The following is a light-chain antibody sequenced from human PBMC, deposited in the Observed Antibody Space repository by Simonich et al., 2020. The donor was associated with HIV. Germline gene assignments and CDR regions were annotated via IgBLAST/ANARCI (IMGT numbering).Light chain of an antibody. V-gene: IGLV1-44*01. Sequence: QSVLTQPPSASGTPGQRVTISCSGSSSNIGSNYVYWYQQLPGTAPKLLIYSNNPRPSGVPDRFSGSKSGTSASLAISGLQSEDEADYYCAAWDDSLNGPVFGGGTKLTVL. CDR2: SNN. J-gene: IGLJ3*02. CDR1: SSNIGSNY. CDR3: AAWDDSLNGPV.